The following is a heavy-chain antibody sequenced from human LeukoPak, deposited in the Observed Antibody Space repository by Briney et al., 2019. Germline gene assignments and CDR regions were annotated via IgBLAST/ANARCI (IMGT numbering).Heavy chain of an antibody. Sequence: QPGGSLILSCSASGFTFSSYAMHWVRQAPGKGLEYVSAISGNGGSTYYADSVKGRFTISRDNSKNTLYLQMSSLRAEDTAVYYCVKDPRIVVVPAAIGWFDPWGQGTLVTVSS. D-gene: IGHD2-2*01. CDR3: VKDPRIVVVPAAIGWFDP. V-gene: IGHV3-64D*06. CDR2: ISGNGGST. J-gene: IGHJ5*02. CDR1: GFTFSSYA.